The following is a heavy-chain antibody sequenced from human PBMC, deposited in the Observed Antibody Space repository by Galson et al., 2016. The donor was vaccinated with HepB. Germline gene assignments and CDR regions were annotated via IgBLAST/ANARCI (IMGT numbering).Heavy chain of an antibody. CDR1: EFSFSSYS. J-gene: IGHJ4*02. CDR2: ISPSSSTI. D-gene: IGHD6-6*01. Sequence: SLRLSCAGSEFSFSSYSMSWVRQAPGKGLEWLSYISPSSSTIYYADSVQGRFTISRDNANNLLYLHMSSLRAEDTATYFCARGLWGSSSPSLFDYWGQGTLVTVSS. V-gene: IGHV3-48*01. CDR3: ARGLWGSSSPSLFDY.